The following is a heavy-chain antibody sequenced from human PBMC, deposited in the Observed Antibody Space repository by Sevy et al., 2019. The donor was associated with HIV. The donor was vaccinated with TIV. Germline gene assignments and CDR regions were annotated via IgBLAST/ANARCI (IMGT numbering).Heavy chain of an antibody. Sequence: GGSLRLSCAASGFTFSSYAMHWVRQAPGKGLEWVAVISYDGSNKYYADSVKGRFTISRDNSKNTLYLQMNSLRAEDTAVYYCARDGIAVAAPYYYYGMDVWGQRTTVTVSS. CDR3: ARDGIAVAAPYYYYGMDV. J-gene: IGHJ6*02. D-gene: IGHD6-19*01. CDR1: GFTFSSYA. CDR2: ISYDGSNK. V-gene: IGHV3-30-3*01.